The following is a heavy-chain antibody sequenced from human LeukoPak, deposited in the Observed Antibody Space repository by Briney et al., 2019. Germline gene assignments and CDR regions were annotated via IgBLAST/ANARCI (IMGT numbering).Heavy chain of an antibody. CDR2: IYSGGGT. CDR1: GFTVSSNY. J-gene: IGHJ4*02. D-gene: IGHD6-19*01. V-gene: IGHV3-66*01. Sequence: PGGSLRLSCAASGFTVSSNYMSWVRQAPGKGLEWVSVIYSGGGTYYADSVKGRFTISRDNSKNTLYLQMNSLRAEDTAVYYCARGPLAVAGNDYWGQGTLVTVSS. CDR3: ARGPLAVAGNDY.